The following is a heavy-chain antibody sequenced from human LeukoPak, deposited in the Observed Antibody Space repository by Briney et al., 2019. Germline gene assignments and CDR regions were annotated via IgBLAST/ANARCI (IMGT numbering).Heavy chain of an antibody. V-gene: IGHV3-21*01. CDR2: ISSSSSYI. CDR3: AREGRWGRIAAAGTGAFDI. Sequence: PGGSLRLSCAASGFTFSSYSMNWVRQAPGKGLEWVSSISSSSSYIYYADSVKGRFTISRDNAKNSLYLQMNSLRAEDTAVYYCAREGRWGRIAAAGTGAFDIWGQGTMVTVSS. CDR1: GFTFSSYS. D-gene: IGHD6-13*01. J-gene: IGHJ3*02.